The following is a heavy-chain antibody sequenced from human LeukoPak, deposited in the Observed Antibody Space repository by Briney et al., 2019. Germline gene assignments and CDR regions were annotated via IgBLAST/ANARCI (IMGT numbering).Heavy chain of an antibody. J-gene: IGHJ6*03. V-gene: IGHV4-59*01. CDR1: GGSISSYY. CDR2: IYYSGST. CDR3: ARVHSIFGVVIDYYYYMDV. Sequence: SETLSLTCTVSGGSISSYYWSWIRQPPGKGLEWIGYIYYSGSTNYNPSLKSRVTISVDTSRNQFSLKLSSVTAADTAVYYCARVHSIFGVVIDYYYYMDVWGKGTMVTVSS. D-gene: IGHD3-3*01.